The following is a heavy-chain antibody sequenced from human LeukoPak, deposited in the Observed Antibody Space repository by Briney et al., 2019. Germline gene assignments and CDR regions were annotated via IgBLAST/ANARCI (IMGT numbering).Heavy chain of an antibody. CDR3: AKEISEGNIVVVTATDY. D-gene: IGHD2-21*02. CDR2: ISYDGSNK. CDR1: GFTFSGSA. J-gene: IGHJ4*02. V-gene: IGHV3-30*04. Sequence: GGSLRLSCAASGFTFSGSAMHWVRQASGKGLEWVAVISYDGSNKYYADSVKGRFTISRDNSKNTLYLQMNSLRAEDTAVYYXAKEISEGNIVVVTATDYWGQGTLVTVSS.